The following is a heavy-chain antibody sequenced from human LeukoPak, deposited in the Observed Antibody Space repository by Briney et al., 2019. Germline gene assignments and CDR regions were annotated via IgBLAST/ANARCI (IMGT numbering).Heavy chain of an antibody. CDR3: ARLFSLYYDFWSGYRVGNWFDP. Sequence: SETLSLTCTVSDGSITSSSYYWGWIRQPPGKGLEWIGSIYYSGSTYYNPSLKSRVTISVDTSKNQFSLKLSSVTAADTAVYYCARLFSLYYDFWSGYRVGNWFDPWGQGTLVTVSS. V-gene: IGHV4-39*07. CDR1: DGSITSSSYY. D-gene: IGHD3-3*01. CDR2: IYYSGST. J-gene: IGHJ5*02.